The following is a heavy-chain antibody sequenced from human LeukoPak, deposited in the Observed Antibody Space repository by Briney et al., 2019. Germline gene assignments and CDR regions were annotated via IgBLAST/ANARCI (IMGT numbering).Heavy chain of an antibody. J-gene: IGHJ4*02. CDR1: GGSISRSSYY. CDR2: IYYSGST. CDR3: ARRIPTFFFDY. V-gene: IGHV4-39*01. D-gene: IGHD2-21*01. Sequence: SETLSLTCTVSGGSISRSSYYWGWVRQPPGKGLEWIGSIYYSGSTYYNPSLKSRVTISVDTSKNHFSLKLTSATAADTAVYYCARRIPTFFFDYWGQGTLVTVSS.